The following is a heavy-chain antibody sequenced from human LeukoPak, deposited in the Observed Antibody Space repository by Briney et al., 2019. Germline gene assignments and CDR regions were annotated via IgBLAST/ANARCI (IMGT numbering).Heavy chain of an antibody. Sequence: TGGSLRLSCAASGFTFDDYGMSWVRQAPGKGLEWVSGINWNGGSTGYAHSVKGRFTISRDNAKNSLYLQMNSLRAEDTALYYCARSTRGYSGYDFSFDYWGQGTLVTVSS. CDR2: INWNGGST. J-gene: IGHJ4*02. V-gene: IGHV3-20*04. D-gene: IGHD5-12*01. CDR3: ARSTRGYSGYDFSFDY. CDR1: GFTFDDYG.